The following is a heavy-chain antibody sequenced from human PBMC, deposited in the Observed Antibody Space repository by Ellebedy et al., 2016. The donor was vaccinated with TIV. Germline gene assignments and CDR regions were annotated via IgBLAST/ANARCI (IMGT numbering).Heavy chain of an antibody. D-gene: IGHD2-15*01. V-gene: IGHV3-48*04. CDR2: FSISSSVI. J-gene: IGHJ4*02. CDR1: GFTFRRYS. CDR3: ARSGRSCSGGGCAPGH. Sequence: GESLKISXAASGFTFRRYSMNWVRQAPGKGLEWVSHFSISSSVIYYADSVKGRFTISRDNAKNSVYLQMNSLRAEDTAVYYCARSGRSCSGGGCAPGHWGQGTLVTVSS.